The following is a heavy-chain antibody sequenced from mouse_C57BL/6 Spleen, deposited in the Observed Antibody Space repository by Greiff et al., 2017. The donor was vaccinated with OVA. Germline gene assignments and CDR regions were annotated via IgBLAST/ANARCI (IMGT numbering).Heavy chain of an antibody. V-gene: IGHV5-17*01. CDR3: ARLGTTGFDY. Sequence: EVHLVESGGGLVKPGGSLKLSCAASGFTFSDYGMHWVRQAPEKGLEWVAYISSGSSTIYYADTVKGRFTISRDNAKNTLFLQMTSLRSEDTAMYYCARLGTTGFDYWGQGTTLTVSS. D-gene: IGHD1-1*01. J-gene: IGHJ2*01. CDR2: ISSGSSTI. CDR1: GFTFSDYG.